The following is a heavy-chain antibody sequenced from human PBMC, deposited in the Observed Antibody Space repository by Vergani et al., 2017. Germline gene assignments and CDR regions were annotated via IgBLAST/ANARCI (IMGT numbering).Heavy chain of an antibody. CDR1: GGSISSSSYY. CDR2: IYYSGIT. Sequence: QLQLQEPGPGLVKPSETLSLTCTVSGGSISSSSYYWGWIRQPPGKGLEWIGSIYYSGITYYNPSLKSRVTISVDTSKNQFSLKLSSVTAADTAVYYCARDTDWKPQDYWGQGTLVTVSS. V-gene: IGHV4-39*02. D-gene: IGHD1-1*01. J-gene: IGHJ4*02. CDR3: ARDTDWKPQDY.